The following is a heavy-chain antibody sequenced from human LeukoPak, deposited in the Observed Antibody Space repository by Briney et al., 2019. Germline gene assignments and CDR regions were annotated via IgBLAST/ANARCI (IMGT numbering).Heavy chain of an antibody. CDR2: INHSGST. Sequence: SETLSLTCAVYGGSFSGYYWSWIRQPPGKGLEWIGEINHSGSTNYNPSLKSRVTISVDTSKNQFSLKLSSVTAADTAVYYCARGYSSSWFPQQSSNWFDPWGQGTLVIVSS. V-gene: IGHV4-34*01. J-gene: IGHJ5*02. CDR3: ARGYSSSWFPQQSSNWFDP. D-gene: IGHD6-13*01. CDR1: GGSFSGYY.